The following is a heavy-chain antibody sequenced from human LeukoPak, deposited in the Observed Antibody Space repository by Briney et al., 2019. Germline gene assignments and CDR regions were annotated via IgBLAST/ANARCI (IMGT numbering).Heavy chain of an antibody. V-gene: IGHV1-18*01. D-gene: IGHD3-9*01. J-gene: IGHJ3*02. CDR1: GYTFTSYG. CDR2: INPNTGGT. Sequence: GASVKISCKASGYTFTSYGTSWVRQAPGQGLEWMGWINPNTGGTEYPQKFQGRVTTTTDTSTSTSYMELRSLRSDDTAVYYCARDRGITKLLYAFDIWGQGTMVTVSS. CDR3: ARDRGITKLLYAFDI.